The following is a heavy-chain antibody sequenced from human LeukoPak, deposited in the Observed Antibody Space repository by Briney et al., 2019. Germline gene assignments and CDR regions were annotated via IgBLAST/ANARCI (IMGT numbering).Heavy chain of an antibody. CDR2: ISWNSGSI. D-gene: IGHD4-11*01. Sequence: GGSLRLSCAASGFTFDDYAMHWVRQAPGKGLEWVSGISWNSGSIGYADSVKGRFTISRDNAKNSLYLQMNSLRAEDMALYYCAKNGDSNHKHPGLYYYYYMDVWGKGTTVTVSS. V-gene: IGHV3-9*03. CDR3: AKNGDSNHKHPGLYYYYYMDV. J-gene: IGHJ6*03. CDR1: GFTFDDYA.